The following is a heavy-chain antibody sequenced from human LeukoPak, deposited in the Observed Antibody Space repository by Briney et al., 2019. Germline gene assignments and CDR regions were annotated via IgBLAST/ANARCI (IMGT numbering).Heavy chain of an antibody. CDR1: GFTFSTYP. V-gene: IGHV3-74*01. CDR3: TRGLYGSPGDN. CDR2: IKSDGSST. Sequence: PGGSLRLSCIASGFTFSTYPMHWVRQSPGKGLVWVSRIKSDGSSTSYADSVKGRFTISRDNAKNTLFLQMNSLRGEDTAVYFCTRGLYGSPGDNWGQGTLVTVSS. D-gene: IGHD1-26*01. J-gene: IGHJ4*02.